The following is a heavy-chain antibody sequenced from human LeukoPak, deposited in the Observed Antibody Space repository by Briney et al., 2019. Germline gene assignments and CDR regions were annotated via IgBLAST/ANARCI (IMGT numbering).Heavy chain of an antibody. CDR1: GFTVGSNT. D-gene: IGHD3-16*01. CDR3: ARGFAGNLDY. J-gene: IGHJ4*02. Sequence: GGSLRLSCAASGFTVGSNTMSWVRQAPGKGLEWVSVVYSGGGTNYADSVKDRFIISKDNSKNMVYLQMNSLRVEYTAVYYCARGFAGNLDYWGQGTLVTVST. CDR2: VYSGGGT. V-gene: IGHV3-66*01.